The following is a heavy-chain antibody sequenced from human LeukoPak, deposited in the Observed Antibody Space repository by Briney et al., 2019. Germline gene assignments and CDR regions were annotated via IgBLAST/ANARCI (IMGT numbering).Heavy chain of an antibody. CDR1: GGSISSGGYY. V-gene: IGHV4-30-2*01. J-gene: IGHJ6*03. CDR2: IYHSGST. CDR3: ARVWSYYYYIGV. Sequence: SETLSLTCTVSGGSISSGGYYWCWIRQPPGKGLEWIGYIYHSGSTYYNPSLKSRVTISVDRCKNQFSLKLSSVTAADTAVYYCARVWSYYYYIGVWGKGTTVTVSS. D-gene: IGHD1-1*01.